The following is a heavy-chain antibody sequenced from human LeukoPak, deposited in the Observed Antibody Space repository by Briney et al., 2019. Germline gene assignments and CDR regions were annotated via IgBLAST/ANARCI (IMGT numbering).Heavy chain of an antibody. Sequence: GGSLRLSCAASGFTFSSYSMNWVRQAPGKGLEWVSSISSSSSYIYYADSVKGRFTISRDNAKNSLYLQMNSLRAEDTAVYYCARDQISWNYDILTGYSNYYFDYWGQGTLVTVSS. D-gene: IGHD3-9*01. CDR1: GFTFSSYS. V-gene: IGHV3-21*01. J-gene: IGHJ4*02. CDR2: ISSSSSYI. CDR3: ARDQISWNYDILTGYSNYYFDY.